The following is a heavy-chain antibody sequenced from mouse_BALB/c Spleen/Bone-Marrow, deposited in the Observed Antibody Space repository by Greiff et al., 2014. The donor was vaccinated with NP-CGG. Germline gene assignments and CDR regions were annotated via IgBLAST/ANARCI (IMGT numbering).Heavy chain of an antibody. Sequence: LVESGAELVKLGASVKLSCTASGLNIKDTYMHWVKQRPEQGLEWIGRIDPANGNTKYDPKFQGKATITADTSSNTAHLQLNSLTSEDTAAYYCASYRYGWYFDVWGAGTTVTVSS. CDR1: GLNIKDTY. V-gene: IGHV14-3*02. CDR2: IDPANGNT. CDR3: ASYRYGWYFDV. D-gene: IGHD2-12*01. J-gene: IGHJ1*01.